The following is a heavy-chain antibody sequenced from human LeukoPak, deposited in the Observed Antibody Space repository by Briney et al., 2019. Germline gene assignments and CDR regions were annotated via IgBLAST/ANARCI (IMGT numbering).Heavy chain of an antibody. Sequence: PSETLSLTCTVSGGSISSSSYYWGWIRQPPGKGLEWIGSIYYSGSTYYNPSLKSRVTISVDTSKNQFSLKLSSVTAADTAVYYCAKDKFIEAAGRLGYNYWGQGTLVTVSS. CDR1: GGSISSSSYY. J-gene: IGHJ4*02. CDR2: IYYSGST. D-gene: IGHD6-13*01. CDR3: AKDKFIEAAGRLGYNY. V-gene: IGHV4-39*02.